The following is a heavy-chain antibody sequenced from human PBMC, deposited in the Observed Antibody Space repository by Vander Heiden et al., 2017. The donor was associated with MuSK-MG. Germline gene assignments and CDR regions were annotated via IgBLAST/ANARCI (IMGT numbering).Heavy chain of an antibody. V-gene: IGHV3-11*04. J-gene: IGHJ4*02. D-gene: IGHD3-10*01. CDR2: ISENGDTI. CDR1: GFTFNKYF. CDR3: TREDYYYASGY. Sequence: QVQLVQSGGGLVKPGGSLRLSCAASGFTFNKYFMSWARQAPGKGLEWISYISENGDTIHDGDSVKGRFTVSRDSAKTSLYIQMKRMRAEDTAVYFFTREDYYYASGYWGQGTMVTVYS.